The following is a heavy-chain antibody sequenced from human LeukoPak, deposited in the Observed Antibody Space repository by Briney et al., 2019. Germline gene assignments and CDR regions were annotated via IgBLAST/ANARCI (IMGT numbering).Heavy chain of an antibody. CDR1: GFTFSSYG. D-gene: IGHD1-14*01. J-gene: IGHJ3*02. V-gene: IGHV3-30*18. Sequence: GRSLRLSCAASGFTFSSYGMHRVRQAPGKGLEWVAVISYDGSNKYYADSVKGRFTISRDNSKNTLYLQMNSLRAEDTAVYYCAKNQFDIWGQGTMVTVSS. CDR2: ISYDGSNK. CDR3: AKNQFDI.